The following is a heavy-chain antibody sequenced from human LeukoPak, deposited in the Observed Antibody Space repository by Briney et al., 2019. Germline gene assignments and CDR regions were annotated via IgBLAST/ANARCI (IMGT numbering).Heavy chain of an antibody. CDR2: IYPGDSDT. D-gene: IGHD6-19*01. CDR1: GYSFTSYW. CDR3: ARHRPYSSGWRHFDY. J-gene: IGHJ4*02. Sequence: GESLKISCKGSGYSFTSYWIGWVRQMPGKGLEWMGIIYPGDSDTRYSPSFQGQVIISADKSISTAYLQWSSLTASDTAMYYCARHRPYSSGWRHFDYWGQGTLVTVSS. V-gene: IGHV5-51*01.